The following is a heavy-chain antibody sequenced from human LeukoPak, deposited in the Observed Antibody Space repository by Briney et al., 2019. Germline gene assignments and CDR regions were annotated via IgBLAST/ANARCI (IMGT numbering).Heavy chain of an antibody. CDR2: INPSGGST. CDR3: ARDRSNYLGGYYYYGMDV. J-gene: IGHJ6*02. CDR1: GYTFTSYY. D-gene: IGHD4-11*01. Sequence: ASVKVSCKASGYTFTSYYMHWVRQAPGQGLEWMGIINPSGGSTSYAQKFQGRVTMTRDTSTSTVYMELSSLRSEDTAVYYCARDRSNYLGGYYYYGMDVWSQGTTVTVSS. V-gene: IGHV1-46*01.